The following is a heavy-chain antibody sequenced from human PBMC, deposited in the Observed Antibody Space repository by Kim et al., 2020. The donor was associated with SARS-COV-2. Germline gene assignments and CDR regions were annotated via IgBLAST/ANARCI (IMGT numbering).Heavy chain of an antibody. J-gene: IGHJ4*02. V-gene: IGHV1-3*01. Sequence: KDNTKYSQKFQGRVTITRDTYASTVYMELNSLKSEDTAVYYCARGGIQDYWGQGTLVTVSS. D-gene: IGHD1-1*01. CDR2: KDNT. CDR3: ARGGIQDY.